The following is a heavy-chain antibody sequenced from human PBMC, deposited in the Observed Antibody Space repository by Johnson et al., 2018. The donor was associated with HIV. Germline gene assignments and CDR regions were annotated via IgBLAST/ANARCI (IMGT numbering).Heavy chain of an antibody. CDR3: ARDRCYWDALDI. D-gene: IGHD3-10*01. CDR1: GFTFSSYA. V-gene: IGHV3-30*04. CDR2: ISYDGSIK. Sequence: QVQLVESGGGLVNPGGSLRLSCAASGFTFSSYAMHWVRQAPGKGLEWVAVISYDGSIKYYGDSVKGRFTISRDNSKKTLYLQMNSLRVEDTAVYYCARDRCYWDALDIWGQGTMVTVSS. J-gene: IGHJ3*02.